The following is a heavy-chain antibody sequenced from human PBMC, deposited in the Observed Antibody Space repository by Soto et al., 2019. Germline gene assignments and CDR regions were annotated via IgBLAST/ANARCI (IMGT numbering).Heavy chain of an antibody. CDR3: VRASGPFDL. Sequence: PGGSLRLSCGASGFPFSVYGIHWVRQAPGKGLEWVAVIWSDGSNKYYGDSVKGRFTISRDNSKNTLYLQMNSLRAEDTAMYYCVRASGPFDLWGRGTLVTVSS. V-gene: IGHV3-33*01. CDR2: IWSDGSNK. J-gene: IGHJ2*01. CDR1: GFPFSVYG.